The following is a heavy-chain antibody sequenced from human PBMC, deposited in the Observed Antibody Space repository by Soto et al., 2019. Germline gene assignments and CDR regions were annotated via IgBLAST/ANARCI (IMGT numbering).Heavy chain of an antibody. Sequence: QLVESGGGWVQPGGSLTLSCAGSGFAFSGSTIHWVRQASGKGLEWVGRIRSKANSYATAYAAAVKGRFIISRDDSETTAYLQMNSLKIEDTAVYYCFRDYYVSYHGMDAWGQGTKVTVSS. J-gene: IGHJ6*02. CDR2: IRSKANSYAT. CDR3: FRDYYVSYHGMDA. V-gene: IGHV3-73*02. CDR1: GFAFSGST. D-gene: IGHD3-22*01.